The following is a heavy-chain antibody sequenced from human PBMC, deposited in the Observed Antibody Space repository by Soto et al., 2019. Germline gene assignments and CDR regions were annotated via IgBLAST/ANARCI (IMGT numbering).Heavy chain of an antibody. J-gene: IGHJ4*02. CDR1: GGSISSSSYY. V-gene: IGHV4-39*01. CDR2: IYYSGNT. Sequence: QLQLQESGPGLVKSSETLSLTCTVSGGSISSSSYYWGWIRQSPGKGLEWIGSIYYSGNTYYNPSLKSRVTISVDTSKNQFSRKLSSVTAADTAVYYCASVVGAITRFDYWGQGTLVTVSS. CDR3: ASVVGAITRFDY. D-gene: IGHD1-26*01.